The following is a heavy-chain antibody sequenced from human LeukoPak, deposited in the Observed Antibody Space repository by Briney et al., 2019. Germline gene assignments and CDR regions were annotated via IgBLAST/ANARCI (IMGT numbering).Heavy chain of an antibody. D-gene: IGHD5-24*01. CDR3: ARLPGGYNYFDY. J-gene: IGHJ4*02. V-gene: IGHV3-11*01. CDR1: GFTFSDYY. CDR2: ISSTGSTI. Sequence: GGSLRLSCAASGFTFSDYYMSWIRQAPGKGLEWVSYISSTGSTIYYADSVKGRFTISRDNAKSSLNLQMNSLRAEDTAVNYCARLPGGYNYFDYWGQETLVTVSS.